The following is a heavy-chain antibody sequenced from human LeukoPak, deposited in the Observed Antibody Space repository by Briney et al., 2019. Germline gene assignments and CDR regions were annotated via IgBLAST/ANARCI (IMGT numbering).Heavy chain of an antibody. CDR3: ARVPNMYAHYFDY. Sequence: EASVKVSCKASGYTFTGHYIHWVRQAPGQGLEWMGWIHPNTGGTKYAQEFQGRVTMTRDTSSSTAYMELSSLRSEDTAVYYCARVPNMYAHYFDYLGQGTLATVSS. V-gene: IGHV1-2*02. D-gene: IGHD2-8*01. CDR2: IHPNTGGT. J-gene: IGHJ4*02. CDR1: GYTFTGHY.